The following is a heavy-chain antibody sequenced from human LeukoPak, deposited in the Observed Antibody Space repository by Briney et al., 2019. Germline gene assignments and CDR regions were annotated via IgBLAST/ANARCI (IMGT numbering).Heavy chain of an antibody. J-gene: IGHJ5*02. D-gene: IGHD2-2*01. V-gene: IGHV4-39*07. CDR2: IYYSGT. CDR1: GASISSSSYY. Sequence: PSETLSLTCTVSGASISSSSYYGGWSRQPPGKGLEWIGTIYYSGTYYNPSLKRRVTISVDTSKHQFSLKLSSVTAADTDVYYCARGLKDIVVVPAAASGWFDPWGQGTLVTVSS. CDR3: ARGLKDIVVVPAAASGWFDP.